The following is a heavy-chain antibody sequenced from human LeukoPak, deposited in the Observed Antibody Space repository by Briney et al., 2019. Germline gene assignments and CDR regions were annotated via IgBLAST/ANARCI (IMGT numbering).Heavy chain of an antibody. J-gene: IGHJ4*02. V-gene: IGHV4-59*05. D-gene: IGHD2-2*02. Sequence: PSETLSLTCTVSGGSISSYYWSWIRQPAGKGLEWIGSIYYSGSTYYNPSLKSRVTISVDTSKNQFSLKLSSVTAADTAVYYCARHWPGYCSSTSCYTEGLDYWGQGTLVTVSS. CDR1: GGSISSYY. CDR2: IYYSGST. CDR3: ARHWPGYCSSTSCYTEGLDY.